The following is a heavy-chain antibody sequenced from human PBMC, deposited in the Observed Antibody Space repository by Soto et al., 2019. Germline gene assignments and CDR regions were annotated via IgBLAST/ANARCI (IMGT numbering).Heavy chain of an antibody. CDR1: GFTFSSYW. CDR2: INSDGSST. J-gene: IGHJ6*03. Sequence: GGSLRLSCAASGFTFSSYWMHWVRQAPGKGLVWVSRINSDGSSTSYADSVKGRFTISRDNAKNTLYLQMNSLRAEDTAVYYCARDYGDLRNYYYYYMDVWGKGTTVTVSS. CDR3: ARDYGDLRNYYYYYMDV. D-gene: IGHD4-17*01. V-gene: IGHV3-74*01.